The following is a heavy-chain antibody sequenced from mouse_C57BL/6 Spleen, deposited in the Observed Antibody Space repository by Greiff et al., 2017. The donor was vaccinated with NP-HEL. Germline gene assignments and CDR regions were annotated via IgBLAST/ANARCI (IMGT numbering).Heavy chain of an antibody. V-gene: IGHV1-26*01. D-gene: IGHD1-1*01. J-gene: IGHJ3*01. CDR3: ARTVVEGFAD. CDR2: INPNNGGT. Sequence: VQLQQSGPELVKPGASVKISCKASGYTFTDYYMNWVKQSHGKSLEWIGDINPNNGGTSYNQKFKGKATLTVDKSSSTAYMELRSLTSEDSAVYYCARTVVEGFADWGQGTLVTVSA. CDR1: GYTFTDYY.